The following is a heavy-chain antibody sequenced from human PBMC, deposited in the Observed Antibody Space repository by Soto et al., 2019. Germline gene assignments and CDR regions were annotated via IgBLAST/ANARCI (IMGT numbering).Heavy chain of an antibody. J-gene: IGHJ5*02. D-gene: IGHD3-10*01. Sequence: SETLSLTCTVSGGSISSYYWSWIRQPPGKGLEWIGYIYYSGSTNYNPSLKSRVTISVDTSKNQFSLKLSSVTAADTAVYYCARGFLLWFGENEVALHWFDPWGQGTLVTVSS. V-gene: IGHV4-59*01. CDR2: IYYSGST. CDR1: GGSISSYY. CDR3: ARGFLLWFGENEVALHWFDP.